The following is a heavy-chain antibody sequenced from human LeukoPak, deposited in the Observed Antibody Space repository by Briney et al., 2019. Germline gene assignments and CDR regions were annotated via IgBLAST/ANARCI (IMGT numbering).Heavy chain of an antibody. CDR2: IYYSGST. D-gene: IGHD4-23*01. J-gene: IGHJ5*02. V-gene: IGHV4-39*01. Sequence: SETLSLTCTVSGGSISSYYWGWIRQPPGKGLEWIGSIYYSGSTYYNPSLKSRVTISVDTSKNQFSLKLSSVTAADTAVYYCARSGGNPSNWFDPGAREPWSPSPQ. CDR1: GGSISSYY. CDR3: ARSGGNPSNWFDP.